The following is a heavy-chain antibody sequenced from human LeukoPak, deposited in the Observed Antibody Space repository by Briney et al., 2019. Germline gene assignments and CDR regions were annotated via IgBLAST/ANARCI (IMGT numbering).Heavy chain of an antibody. CDR2: IKSDGITI. CDR1: GFAFSNYM. V-gene: IGHV3-74*01. Sequence: GGSLRLSCAASGFAFSNYMMHGVRQAPGEGLVWVSRIKSDGITITYADSVKGRFTISRDNAKNTLYLQMNSLRAEDTAVYYCLRDLNWSLDQWGQGTLVTVSS. D-gene: IGHD1-20*01. CDR3: LRDLNWSLDQ. J-gene: IGHJ4*02.